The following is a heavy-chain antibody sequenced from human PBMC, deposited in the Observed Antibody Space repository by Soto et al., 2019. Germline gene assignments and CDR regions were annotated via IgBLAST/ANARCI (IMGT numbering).Heavy chain of an antibody. CDR2: INSDGSST. D-gene: IGHD3-10*01. CDR1: GFTFSSYW. Sequence: EVQLVESGGGLVQPGGSLSLSCAASGFTFSSYWMHWVRQAPGKGLVWVSRINSDGSSTSYADSVKGRFTISRDNAKNTLYLQMNSLRAEDTAVYYCARDSPGGDWFDPWGQGTLVTVSS. CDR3: ARDSPGGDWFDP. V-gene: IGHV3-74*01. J-gene: IGHJ5*02.